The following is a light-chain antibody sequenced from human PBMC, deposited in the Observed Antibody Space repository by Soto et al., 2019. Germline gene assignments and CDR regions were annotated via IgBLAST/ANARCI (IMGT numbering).Light chain of an antibody. V-gene: IGKV4-1*01. Sequence: DIVMTQSPDSLAVSLGERATINCKSSQSVFYSSNNKNYLAWYQQKPGQPPKLLIYWASTRESGVPDRFSGSGSGADFPLTISSLRAEDVAVYYCQQYYSIPYTFGQGTKLEIK. J-gene: IGKJ2*01. CDR1: QSVFYSSNNKNY. CDR2: WAS. CDR3: QQYYSIPYT.